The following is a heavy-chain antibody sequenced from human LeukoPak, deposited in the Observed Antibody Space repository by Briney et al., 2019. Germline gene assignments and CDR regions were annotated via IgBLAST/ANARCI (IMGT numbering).Heavy chain of an antibody. D-gene: IGHD6-13*01. CDR2: ISTYKGTT. Sequence: ASVTVSFKAIVYTFTTYGIAWVRQAPGQGLEWMGWISTYKGTTNYTQKFQGRVAMTTDTSTSTAYMELRSLRSDDTAVYYCARYSSSWYHYMDVWGKGTTVTVSS. CDR3: ARYSSSWYHYMDV. CDR1: VYTFTTYG. J-gene: IGHJ6*03. V-gene: IGHV1-18*04.